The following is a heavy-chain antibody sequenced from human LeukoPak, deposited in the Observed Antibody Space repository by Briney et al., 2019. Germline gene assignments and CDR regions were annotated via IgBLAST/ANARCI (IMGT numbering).Heavy chain of an antibody. CDR1: GYSFTTYW. D-gene: IGHD6-13*01. CDR2: IFPADSDT. J-gene: IGHJ4*02. CDR3: ASVYSSTSWDY. Sequence: GESLKISCRASGYSFTTYWIGWVRQMPGKGLEWMGVIFPADSDTRYSPSFQGQVTISADKSISIAYLQWSSLKASDTAMYYCASVYSSTSWDYWGQGTLVTVSS. V-gene: IGHV5-51*01.